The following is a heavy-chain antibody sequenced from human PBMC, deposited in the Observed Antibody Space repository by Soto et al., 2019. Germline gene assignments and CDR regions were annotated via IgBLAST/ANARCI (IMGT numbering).Heavy chain of an antibody. CDR2: IYYSGST. V-gene: IGHV4-30-4*01. D-gene: IGHD5-12*01. J-gene: IGHJ5*02. CDR3: ARAGVATIYPGNNWFNP. Sequence: SETLSITCTVSGGPIQKRHYYWSWIRQSPGKGLEWIRYIYYSGSTYYNPSLKSRVTTSVDTSKNQFSLMLSSVTAADTAVYYCARAGVATIYPGNNWFNPWGQGTLVTVS. CDR1: GGPIQKRHYY.